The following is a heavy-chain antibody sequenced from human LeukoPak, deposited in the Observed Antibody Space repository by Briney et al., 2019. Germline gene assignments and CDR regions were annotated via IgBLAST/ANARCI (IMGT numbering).Heavy chain of an antibody. V-gene: IGHV1-2*02. CDR3: ARAARIVVVVAAFY. CDR1: GYTFTGYY. J-gene: IGHJ4*02. D-gene: IGHD2-15*01. Sequence: ASVKVSCKASGYTFTGYYIHWLRQAPGQGLEWMGWINPNSGGTNYAQKFQGRVTMTRDTSISTAYMELSRLRSDDTAVYYCARAARIVVVVAAFYWGQGTLVTVSS. CDR2: INPNSGGT.